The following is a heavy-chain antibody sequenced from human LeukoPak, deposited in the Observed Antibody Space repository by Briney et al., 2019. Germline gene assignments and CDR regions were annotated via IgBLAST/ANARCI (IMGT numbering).Heavy chain of an antibody. CDR1: GYTFTSYG. CDR3: ARVTMIRGTLAANWFDP. V-gene: IGHV1-18*01. D-gene: IGHD3-10*01. Sequence: GASVKVSCKTSGYTFTSYGITWVRQAPGQGLEWMGWISAYNGDTNYAQNPQGRVTMTTDTPTTTAYMELRSLRSDDTAVYYCARVTMIRGTLAANWFDPWGQGTLVTVSS. CDR2: ISAYNGDT. J-gene: IGHJ5*02.